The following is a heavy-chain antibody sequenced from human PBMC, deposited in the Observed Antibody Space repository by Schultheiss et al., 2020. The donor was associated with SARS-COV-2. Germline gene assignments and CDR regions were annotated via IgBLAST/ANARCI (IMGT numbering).Heavy chain of an antibody. J-gene: IGHJ6*03. D-gene: IGHD3-3*01. CDR1: GFTFSYYS. V-gene: IGHV3-7*01. Sequence: GGSLRLSCAASGFTFSYYSMNWVRQAPGKGLEWVANIKQDGSEKYYVDSVKGRFTISRDNAKNSLYLQMNSLRAEDTAVYYCAKSLRGEGYYDFWSGYFDHYYYSMDVWGKGTTVTVSS. CDR2: IKQDGSEK. CDR3: AKSLRGEGYYDFWSGYFDHYYYSMDV.